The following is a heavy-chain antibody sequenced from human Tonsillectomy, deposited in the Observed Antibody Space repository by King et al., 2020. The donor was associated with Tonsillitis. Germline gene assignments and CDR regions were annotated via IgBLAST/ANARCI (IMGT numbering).Heavy chain of an antibody. J-gene: IGHJ4*02. CDR3: ASDGRELTGDYYLAY. V-gene: IGHV3-30-3*01. CDR1: GFTFSNYA. D-gene: IGHD1-20*01. Sequence: HVQLVESGGGVVQPGRSLRLSCAASGFTFSNYAMHWVRQAPGKGLEWVAVISYDGSNKYNADSVKGRFTISRDNSKNKLYLQMNSLRAEDTAVYYCASDGRELTGDYYLAYWGQGTLVTVSS. CDR2: ISYDGSNK.